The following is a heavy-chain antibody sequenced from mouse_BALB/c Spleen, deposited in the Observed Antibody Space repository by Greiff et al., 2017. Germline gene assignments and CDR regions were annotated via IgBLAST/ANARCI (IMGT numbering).Heavy chain of an antibody. D-gene: IGHD1-2*01. J-gene: IGHJ4*01. Sequence: DVQLQESGPSLVKPSQTLSLTCSVTGDSITSGYWNWIRKFPGNKLEYMGYISYSGSTYYNPSLKSRISITRDTSKNQYYLQLNSVTTEDTATYYCARYDRRLRGYAMDYWGQGTSVTVSS. CDR3: ARYDRRLRGYAMDY. CDR1: GDSITSGY. CDR2: ISYSGST. V-gene: IGHV3-8*02.